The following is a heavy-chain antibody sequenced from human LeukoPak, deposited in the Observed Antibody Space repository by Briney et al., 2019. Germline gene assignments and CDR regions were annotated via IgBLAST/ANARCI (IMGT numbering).Heavy chain of an antibody. D-gene: IGHD5-24*01. CDR1: GFTFDDDA. CDR3: AKIGEMATRVGAFDI. J-gene: IGHJ3*02. Sequence: GGSLRLSCAASGFTFDDDAMHWVRQAPGKGLGWVSGISWNRGSIGYADSVKGRFTISRDNAKNSLYLQMNSLRAEDTALYYCAKIGEMATRVGAFDIWGQGTMVTVSS. CDR2: ISWNRGSI. V-gene: IGHV3-9*01.